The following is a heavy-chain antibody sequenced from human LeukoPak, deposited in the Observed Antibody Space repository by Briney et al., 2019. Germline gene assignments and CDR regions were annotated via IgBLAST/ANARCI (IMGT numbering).Heavy chain of an antibody. Sequence: GGSLRLSCAASGFTFSRYGIHWVRQAPGKGLEWVSAISGSGGSTYYADSVKGRFTISRDNSKNTLYLQMNSLRAEDTAVYYCAKRAIFGVAPDAFDIWGQGTMVTVSS. D-gene: IGHD3-3*01. J-gene: IGHJ3*02. V-gene: IGHV3-23*01. CDR3: AKRAIFGVAPDAFDI. CDR1: GFTFSRYG. CDR2: ISGSGGST.